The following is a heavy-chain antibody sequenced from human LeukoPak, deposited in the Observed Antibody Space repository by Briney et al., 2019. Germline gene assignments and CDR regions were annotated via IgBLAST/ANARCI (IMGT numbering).Heavy chain of an antibody. J-gene: IGHJ6*04. D-gene: IGHD1-14*01. Sequence: SETLSLTCAVYGGSFSGYYWSWIRQPPGKGLEWIGEINHSGSTNYNPSLKSRVTISVDTSKNQFSLKLSSVTAADTAVYYCARNRPGYYYGMDVWGKGTTVTVSS. CDR2: INHSGST. V-gene: IGHV4-34*01. CDR1: GGSFSGYY. CDR3: ARNRPGYYYGMDV.